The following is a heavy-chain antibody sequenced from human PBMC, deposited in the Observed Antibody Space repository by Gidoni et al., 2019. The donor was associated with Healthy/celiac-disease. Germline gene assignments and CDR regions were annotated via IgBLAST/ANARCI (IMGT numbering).Heavy chain of an antibody. CDR3: AREYYGGPRDAFDI. Sequence: EVQLVESGGGLVKPGGSLRLSCAASGFTFRSYSMNWVRQAPGKGLEWVSSISSSSSYIYYADSVKGRFTISRDNAKNSLYLQMNSLRAEDTAVYYCAREYYGGPRDAFDIWGQGTMVTVSS. J-gene: IGHJ3*02. CDR2: ISSSSSYI. D-gene: IGHD3-10*01. V-gene: IGHV3-21*01. CDR1: GFTFRSYS.